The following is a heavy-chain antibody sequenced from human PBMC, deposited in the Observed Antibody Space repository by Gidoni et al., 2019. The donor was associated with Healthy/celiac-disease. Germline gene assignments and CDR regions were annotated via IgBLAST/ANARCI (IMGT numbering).Heavy chain of an antibody. J-gene: IGHJ6*02. Sequence: EVQLVESGGGLVQPGGSLRLSCAASGFTFSSYSMNWVRQDPGKGLEWVSYISSSSSTIYYADSVKGRFTISRDNAKNSLYLQMNSLRAEDTAVYYCARDMVVGATFADYYGMDVWGQGTTVTVSS. CDR3: ARDMVVGATFADYYGMDV. V-gene: IGHV3-48*01. CDR2: ISSSSSTI. CDR1: GFTFSSYS. D-gene: IGHD1-26*01.